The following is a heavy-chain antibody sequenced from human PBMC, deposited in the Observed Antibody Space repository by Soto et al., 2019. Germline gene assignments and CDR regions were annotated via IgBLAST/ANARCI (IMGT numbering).Heavy chain of an antibody. V-gene: IGHV3-48*04. Sequence: GGSLRLSCAASGFTFSSYSMNWVRQAPGKGLEWVSYISSSSSTIYYADSVKGRFTISRDNAKNSLYLQMNSLRAEDTAVYYCARDRLSMTTITSLDYWGRGTQVTVSS. CDR2: ISSSSSTI. CDR3: ARDRLSMTTITSLDY. D-gene: IGHD2-2*01. J-gene: IGHJ4*02. CDR1: GFTFSSYS.